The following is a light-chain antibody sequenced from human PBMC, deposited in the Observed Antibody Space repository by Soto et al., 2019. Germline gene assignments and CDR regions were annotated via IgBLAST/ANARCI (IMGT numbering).Light chain of an antibody. CDR3: QQRSNWPPIT. CDR1: QSVSSY. CDR2: DAS. V-gene: IGKV3-11*01. Sequence: EIVLTQYPATLSLSPGERATLSCRASQSVSSYLAWYHQKPGQAPRLLIYDASNRATVIPARFSGSGSGTDFTLTTSSLEPKDFAVYYGQQRSNWPPITFGQGTRLEI. J-gene: IGKJ5*01.